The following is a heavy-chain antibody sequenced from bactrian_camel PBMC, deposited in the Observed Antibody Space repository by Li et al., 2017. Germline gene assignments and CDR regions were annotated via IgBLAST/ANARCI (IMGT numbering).Heavy chain of an antibody. CDR3: AASWGLTATTALGSIVYPDQFGY. J-gene: IGHJ6*01. CDR2: VYFGGGRT. CDR1: GYTYSSNC. D-gene: IGHD5*01. V-gene: IGHV3S40*01. Sequence: VQLVESGGGSVQPGGSLRLSCDASGYTYSSNCMGWFRQAPGKEREGVAFVYFGGGRTYYADSVKGRFTISQEKGKNTVYLQMDNLKPEDSATYRCAASWGLTATTALGSIVYPDQFGYWGDGTQVTVS.